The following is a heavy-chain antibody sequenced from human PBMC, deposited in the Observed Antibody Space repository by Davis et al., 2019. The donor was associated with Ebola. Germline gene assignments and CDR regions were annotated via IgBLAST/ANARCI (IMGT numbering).Heavy chain of an antibody. CDR1: GFTFSSYW. V-gene: IGHV3-7*03. Sequence: GSLRLSCAASGFTFSSYWMSWVRQAPGKGLEWVANIKQDGSEKYYVDSVKGRFTISRDNAKTSLYLQMNSLRAEDTDVYYYAGPTQYSNYNDFYYYYGMDVWGQGTTVTVSS. J-gene: IGHJ6*02. D-gene: IGHD4-11*01. CDR3: AGPTQYSNYNDFYYYYGMDV. CDR2: IKQDGSEK.